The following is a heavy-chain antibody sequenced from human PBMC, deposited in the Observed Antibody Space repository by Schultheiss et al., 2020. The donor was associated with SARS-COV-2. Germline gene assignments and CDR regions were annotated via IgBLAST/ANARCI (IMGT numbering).Heavy chain of an antibody. J-gene: IGHJ4*02. D-gene: IGHD5-24*01. CDR1: GYTFTSYG. Sequence: SVKVSCKASGYTFTSYGISWVRQAPGQGLEWMGGIIPIFGTANYAQKFQGRVTITADESTSTAYMELSSLRSEDTAVYYCASNIEMATNYWGQGTLVTVSS. CDR3: ASNIEMATNY. CDR2: IIPIFGTA. V-gene: IGHV1-69*13.